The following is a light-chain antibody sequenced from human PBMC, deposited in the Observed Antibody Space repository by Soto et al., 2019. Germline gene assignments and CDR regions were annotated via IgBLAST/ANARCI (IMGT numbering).Light chain of an antibody. Sequence: DIQMTQSPSSLSASVVDRLTITCRSSQSISSYLNWYQQKPGKAPKLLIYAASSLQSGVPSKFSGSGSGTDFTLTIRSLQPEDFATYYCQQTYSTPGVAFGQGTKVDIK. CDR3: QQTYSTPGVA. CDR2: AAS. J-gene: IGKJ1*01. V-gene: IGKV1-39*01. CDR1: QSISSY.